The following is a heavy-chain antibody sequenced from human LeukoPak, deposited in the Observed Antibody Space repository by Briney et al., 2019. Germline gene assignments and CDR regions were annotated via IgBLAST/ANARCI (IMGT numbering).Heavy chain of an antibody. CDR2: IYYSGST. V-gene: IGHV4-59*01. Sequence: SETLSLTCTVSGGSISSYYWSWIRQPPGKGLEWIGYIYYSGSTNYNPSLKSRVTISVDTSKNQFSLKLSSVTAADTAVYYCARTTMVRGTYYMDVWGKGTTVTISS. D-gene: IGHD3-10*01. CDR1: GGSISSYY. J-gene: IGHJ6*03. CDR3: ARTTMVRGTYYMDV.